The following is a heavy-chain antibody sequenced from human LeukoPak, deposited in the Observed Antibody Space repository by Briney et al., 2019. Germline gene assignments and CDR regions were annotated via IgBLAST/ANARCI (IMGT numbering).Heavy chain of an antibody. CDR3: TTNYLIKRDVSN. CDR2: IKSKTDGGTT. Sequence: GGSLRLSCTASGFTFGDYAMSWFRQAPGKGLEWVGRIKSKTDGGTTDYAAPVKGRFTLSRDDSKNTLYLQMNSLKTEDTGVYYCTTNYLIKRDVSNWGQGTLVTVSS. D-gene: IGHD1-7*01. V-gene: IGHV3-15*01. CDR1: GFTFGDYA. J-gene: IGHJ4*02.